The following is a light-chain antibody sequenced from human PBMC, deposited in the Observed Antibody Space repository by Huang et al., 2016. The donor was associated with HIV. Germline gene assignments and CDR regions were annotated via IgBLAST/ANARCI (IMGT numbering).Light chain of an antibody. CDR1: QCIRND. V-gene: IGKV1-6*01. Sequence: AIHMTQFPSSLSASVGDRVIITCRASQCIRNDLGWYQQKPGKAHTLLICTASNLQSGGPSRFSGVGSGTDFTLTISSLQPEDFATYYCLQDYNFPYTFGQGTKLEIK. CDR3: LQDYNFPYT. J-gene: IGKJ2*01. CDR2: TAS.